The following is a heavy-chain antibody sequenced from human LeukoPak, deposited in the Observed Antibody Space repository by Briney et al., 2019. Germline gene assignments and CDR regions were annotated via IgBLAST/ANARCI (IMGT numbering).Heavy chain of an antibody. V-gene: IGHV3-74*01. CDR3: ARAPYGPYGSGINSPPDY. D-gene: IGHD3-10*01. J-gene: IGHJ4*02. CDR2: INSDGSST. CDR1: GFTFSSYW. Sequence: GGSLRLSCAASGFTFSSYWMHWVRQAPGKGLVWVSRINSDGSSTSYADFVKGRFTISRDNAKNTLYLQMNSLRAEDTAVYYCARAPYGPYGSGINSPPDYWGQGTLVTVSS.